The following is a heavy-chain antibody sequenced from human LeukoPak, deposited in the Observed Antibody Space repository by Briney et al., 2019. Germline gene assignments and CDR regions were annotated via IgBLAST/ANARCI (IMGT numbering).Heavy chain of an antibody. J-gene: IGHJ5*02. CDR2: ISSSSSYI. D-gene: IGHD6-13*01. V-gene: IGHV3-21*01. CDR1: GFTLSSYS. CDR3: ARDQRGAAGTGTFDP. Sequence: NPGGSLRLSCAASGFTLSSYSMNWVRQAPGKGLEWVSSISSSSSYIYYADSVKGRFTISRDNAKNSLYLQMNSLRAEDTAVYYCARDQRGAAGTGTFDPWGQGTLVTVSS.